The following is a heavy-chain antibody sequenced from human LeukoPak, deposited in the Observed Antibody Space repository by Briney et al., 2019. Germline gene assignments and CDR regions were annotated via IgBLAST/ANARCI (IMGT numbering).Heavy chain of an antibody. V-gene: IGHV6-1*01. Sequence: SQTLSLTCGISGDSVSSNSAAWNWVRQSPSRGLEWLGRTYYRSKWYNDYAVSVKSRITINPDTSKNQFSLQLNSVTPEDTAVYYCARETSTYYYGSGKNYMDVWGKGTTVTVSS. CDR3: ARETSTYYYGSGKNYMDV. J-gene: IGHJ6*03. D-gene: IGHD3-10*01. CDR1: GDSVSSNSAA. CDR2: TYYRSKWYN.